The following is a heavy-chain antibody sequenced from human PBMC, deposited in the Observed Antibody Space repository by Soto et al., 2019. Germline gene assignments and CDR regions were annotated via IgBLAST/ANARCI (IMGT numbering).Heavy chain of an antibody. D-gene: IGHD2-15*01. Sequence: QVQLVESGGGVVQPGRSLRLSCAASGFTFSTFAMHWVRQAPGKGLEWVALLSYDGSNKFYADSVKGRFTISRDNSKNTLFLQMNSLRPEDTAVYYCARAWWTPTLHYYGMDVWGQGTTVTVSS. CDR2: LSYDGSNK. CDR1: GFTFSTFA. V-gene: IGHV3-30-3*01. J-gene: IGHJ6*02. CDR3: ARAWWTPTLHYYGMDV.